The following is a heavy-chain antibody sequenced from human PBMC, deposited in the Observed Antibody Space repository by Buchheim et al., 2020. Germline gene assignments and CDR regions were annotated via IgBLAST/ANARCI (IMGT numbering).Heavy chain of an antibody. J-gene: IGHJ4*03. CDR1: GGTFSNHA. CDR2: IIPIFGTA. Sequence: QVQLVQSGAEVKKSGSSVKVSCKASGGTFSNHAISWVRQAPGQGLEWMGGIIPIFGTANYAQKFQGRVTITADESTRTAYMELRSLRSEDTAVYYCARVFGSSGSGEVGYLYYWGQGSL. CDR3: ARVFGSSGSGEVGYLYY. V-gene: IGHV1-69*01. D-gene: IGHD3-22*01.